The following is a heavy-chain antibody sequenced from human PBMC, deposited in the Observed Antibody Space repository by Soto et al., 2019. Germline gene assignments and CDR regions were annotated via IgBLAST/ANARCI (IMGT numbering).Heavy chain of an antibody. CDR3: AHRAYANLFDP. D-gene: IGHD2-8*01. Sequence: QITLKESGPTLVKPTQTLTLTCTFSGFSLSTSEVGVGWIRQPPGKAPEWLALIYWDDDKRYSPSLKGRLTITLDTSKNQVVLVMTNMDTVNTAIYYCAHRAYANLFDPWGQGTLVTVSS. V-gene: IGHV2-5*02. CDR2: IYWDDDK. J-gene: IGHJ5*02. CDR1: GFSLSTSEVG.